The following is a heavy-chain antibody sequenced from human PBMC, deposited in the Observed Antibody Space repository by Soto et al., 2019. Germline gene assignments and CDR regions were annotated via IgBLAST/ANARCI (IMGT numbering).Heavy chain of an antibody. CDR2: IRTNSRGATT. CDR1: GFVFGDYE. Sequence: EVQVVESGGGLVQPGRSLRLSCTTSGFVFGDYEMSWFRQAPGKGLEWVGFIRTNSRGATTEYAASVRGRFTISRDDSKSVAYLQMNGLKIEDTAVYYCTRGVVIGYWGQGTLVTVSS. J-gene: IGHJ4*02. CDR3: TRGVVIGY. V-gene: IGHV3-49*03.